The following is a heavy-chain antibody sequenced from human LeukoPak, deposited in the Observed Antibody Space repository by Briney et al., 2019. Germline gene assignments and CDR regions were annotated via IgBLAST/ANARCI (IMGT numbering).Heavy chain of an antibody. CDR1: GFAFSSYG. Sequence: GGSLRLSCAASGFAFSSYGMHWVRQAPGKGLEWVAVIWYDGSNKYYADSVKGRFTISRDNSKNTLYLQMNSLRAEDTAVYYCAKILPGGGGYNLAISGDWDYWGQGTLVTVSS. J-gene: IGHJ4*02. V-gene: IGHV3-33*06. CDR3: AKILPGGGGYNLAISGDWDY. CDR2: IWYDGSNK. D-gene: IGHD5-24*01.